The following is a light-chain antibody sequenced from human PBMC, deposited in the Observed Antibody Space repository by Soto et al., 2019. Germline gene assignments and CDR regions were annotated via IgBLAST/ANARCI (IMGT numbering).Light chain of an antibody. CDR2: AAS. CDR1: QGISKL. CDR3: QQTNSFLFT. Sequence: DIQMTQSPSSVSASVGDRVTIACRASQGISKLLAWYQQKPGKAPKLLIYAASRLESGVPSRFRGSGFGPDFTLTISSLQPEDSATYYCQQTNSFLFTFGPGTKVDVK. V-gene: IGKV1-12*01. J-gene: IGKJ3*01.